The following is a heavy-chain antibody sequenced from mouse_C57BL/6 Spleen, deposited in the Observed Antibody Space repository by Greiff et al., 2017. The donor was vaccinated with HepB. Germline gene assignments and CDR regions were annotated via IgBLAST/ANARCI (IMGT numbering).Heavy chain of an antibody. CDR2: IHPNSGST. Sequence: VQLQQPGAELVKPGASVKLSCKASGYTFTSYWMHWVKQRPGQGLEWIGMIHPNSGSTNYNEKFKSKATLTVDKSSSTAYMQLSSLTSEDSAFYYSARNYYGSSFDYWGQGTTLTVSS. V-gene: IGHV1-64*01. CDR3: ARNYYGSSFDY. D-gene: IGHD1-1*01. CDR1: GYTFTSYW. J-gene: IGHJ2*01.